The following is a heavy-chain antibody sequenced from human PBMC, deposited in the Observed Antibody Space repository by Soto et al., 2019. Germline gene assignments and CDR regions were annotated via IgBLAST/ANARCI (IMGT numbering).Heavy chain of an antibody. V-gene: IGHV1-18*01. J-gene: IGHJ6*02. CDR2: ISAYNGDT. Sequence: QVQLVQSGAEVTKPGASVKVSCKASGYTLTSYGISWVRQAPGEGLEWMGWISAYNGDTNYAQSLQGRVTMTTDTSTTTAYMELRSLRSDDTAVYYCATTIGYSYYYYGMDVWGQGTTFTVSS. D-gene: IGHD5-12*01. CDR1: GYTLTSYG. CDR3: ATTIGYSYYYYGMDV.